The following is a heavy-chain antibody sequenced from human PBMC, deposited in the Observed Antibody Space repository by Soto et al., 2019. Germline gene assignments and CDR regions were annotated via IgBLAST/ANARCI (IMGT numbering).Heavy chain of an antibody. CDR1: GYTFTSYA. J-gene: IGHJ6*02. D-gene: IGHD1-1*01. CDR3: ASEGYNWIDHYYYGMDV. Sequence: SVKVSCKAPGYTFTSYAMHWVRQAPGQRLEWMGRIIPILGIANYAQKFQGRVTITADKSASTAYMELSSLRSEDTAVYCCASEGYNWIDHYYYGMDVWGQGTTVTVSS. V-gene: IGHV1-69*04. CDR2: IIPILGIA.